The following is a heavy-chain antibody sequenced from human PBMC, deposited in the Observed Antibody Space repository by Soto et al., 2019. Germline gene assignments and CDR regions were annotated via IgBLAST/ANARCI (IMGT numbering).Heavy chain of an antibody. CDR2: IYPGDSDT. CDR3: PLQLELVKISPADD. J-gene: IGHJ4*02. CDR1: GYTFTNYW. V-gene: IGHV5-51*01. Sequence: GESLKISCKGSGYTFTNYWIGWVRQMPGKGLEWMGIIYPGDSDTRYSPSFQGQVTISADKSINTAYLQWSSLKASDTAMYHCPLQLELVKISPADDWGQGTQVTVSS. D-gene: IGHD2-21*01.